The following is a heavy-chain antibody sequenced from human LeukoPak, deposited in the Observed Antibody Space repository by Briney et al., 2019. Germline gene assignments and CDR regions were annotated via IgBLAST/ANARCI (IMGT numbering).Heavy chain of an antibody. J-gene: IGHJ4*02. V-gene: IGHV3-23*01. CDR3: AKDGMVAVAGTRRGDY. Sequence: PGGSLRLSCAASGFTFDDYAMHWVRQAPGRGLEWVSAISGSGGSTYYADSVKGRFTISRDNSKNTLYLQMNSLRAEDTAVYYCAKDGMVAVAGTRRGDYWGQGTLVTVSS. CDR1: GFTFDDYA. D-gene: IGHD6-19*01. CDR2: ISGSGGST.